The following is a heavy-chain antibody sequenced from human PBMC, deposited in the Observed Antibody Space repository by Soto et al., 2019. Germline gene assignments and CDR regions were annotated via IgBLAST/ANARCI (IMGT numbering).Heavy chain of an antibody. CDR2: MYYNGIT. CDR1: GAPVISETHF. Sequence: SETLSLTCTVSGAPVISETHFWTWIRQPPGKGLEWIGYMYYNGITNSNPALKSRVTLSVDRSRNQFSLSLNSVTAADTAVYYCAREDMSGTYYFDYWGPGTQVTVSS. D-gene: IGHD1-26*01. V-gene: IGHV4-61*01. J-gene: IGHJ4*02. CDR3: AREDMSGTYYFDY.